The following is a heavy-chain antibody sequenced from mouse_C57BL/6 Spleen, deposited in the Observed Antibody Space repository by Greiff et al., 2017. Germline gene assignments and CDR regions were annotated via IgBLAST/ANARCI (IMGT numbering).Heavy chain of an antibody. D-gene: IGHD4-1*01. V-gene: IGHV5-17*01. J-gene: IGHJ2*01. CDR1: GFTFSDYG. CDR2: ISSGSSTI. Sequence: DVKVEESGGGLVKPGGSLKLSCAASGFTFSDYGMHWVRQAPEKGLEWVAYISSGSSTIYYADTVKGRFTISRDNAKNTLFLQMTSLRSDDTAMYYCAMNWGDYWGQGTTLTVSS. CDR3: AMNWGDY.